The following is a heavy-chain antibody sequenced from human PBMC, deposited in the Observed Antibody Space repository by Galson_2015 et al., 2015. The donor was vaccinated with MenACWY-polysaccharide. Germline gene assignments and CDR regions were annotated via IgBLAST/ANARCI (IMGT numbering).Heavy chain of an antibody. CDR3: ARAVSLDY. Sequence: SLRLSCAASGFNFEEYAMSWFRQAPGKGLEWVGLIRNKAFAGTTEYAASVKGRFTISRDNAKNTLYLQMNSLRAEDTAVYYCARAVSLDYWGQGTLVTVPS. CDR1: GFNFEEYA. CDR2: IRNKAFAGTT. J-gene: IGHJ4*02. V-gene: IGHV3-49*03.